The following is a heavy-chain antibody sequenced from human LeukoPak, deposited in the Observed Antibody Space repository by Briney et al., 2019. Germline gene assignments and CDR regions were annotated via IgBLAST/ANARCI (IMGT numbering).Heavy chain of an antibody. CDR1: GYTFTGHY. D-gene: IGHD1-14*01. J-gene: IGHJ4*02. CDR3: ATNPVPYNQSPLGSFDY. CDR2: ISPNSGGT. V-gene: IGHV1-2*02. Sequence: ASVKVSCKASGYTFTGHYMHWVRQAPGQGLEWMGWISPNSGGTNYAQEFQGRVSMTGDTSISTVYIELSRLTSDDTAVYYCATNPVPYNQSPLGSFDYWGQGALVTVSS.